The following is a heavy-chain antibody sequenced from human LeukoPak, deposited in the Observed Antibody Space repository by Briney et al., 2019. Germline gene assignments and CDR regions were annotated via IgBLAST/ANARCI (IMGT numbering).Heavy chain of an antibody. J-gene: IGHJ5*02. CDR3: ARGRYSSGWYGSYNWFDP. CDR2: IYYSGST. V-gene: IGHV4-39*01. Sequence: SETLSLTCTVSGGSISSSSYYWGWIRQPPGKGLEWIGSIYYSGSTYYNPSLKSRVTISVDTSKNQFSLKLSSVTAAGTAVYYCARGRYSSGWYGSYNWFDPWGQGTLVTVSS. CDR1: GGSISSSSYY. D-gene: IGHD6-19*01.